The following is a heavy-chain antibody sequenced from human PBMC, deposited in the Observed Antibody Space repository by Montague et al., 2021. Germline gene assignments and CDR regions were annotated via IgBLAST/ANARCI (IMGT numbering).Heavy chain of an antibody. J-gene: IGHJ4*02. Sequence: SETLSLTCAVSGGSLDGFYWTWIRQPPGKGLEWIGETNHRGISSYNPALKGRVTLSAETSKNQFSLRVTSVTAADTAVYFCARYLTGGYDEWGRGTLVTVSS. CDR1: GGSLDGFY. CDR3: ARYLTGGYDE. CDR2: TNHRGIS. V-gene: IGHV4-34*01. D-gene: IGHD5-12*01.